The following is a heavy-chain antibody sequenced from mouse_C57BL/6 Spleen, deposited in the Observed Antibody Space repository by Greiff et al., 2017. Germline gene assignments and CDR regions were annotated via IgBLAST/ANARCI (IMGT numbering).Heavy chain of an antibody. V-gene: IGHV1-55*01. CDR2: IYPGSGST. Sequence: QVQLQQPGAELVKPGASVKMSCKASGYTFTRYWITWVQQRPGQGLEWLGDIYPGSGSTNYNEKFKSKAPLTVDTSSSTAYMQLSRLTSEDSAVYCGARRGDDAGQGAMDYWGQGTSVTVSS. CDR3: ARRGDDAGQGAMDY. CDR1: GYTFTRYW. D-gene: IGHD3-3*01. J-gene: IGHJ4*01.